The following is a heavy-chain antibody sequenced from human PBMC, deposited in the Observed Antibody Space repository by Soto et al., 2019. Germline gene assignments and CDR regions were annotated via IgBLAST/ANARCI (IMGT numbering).Heavy chain of an antibody. D-gene: IGHD3-3*01. V-gene: IGHV4-59*01. CDR1: GGSISSYY. CDR3: AGGRYDFWSGYYPWGMDV. Sequence: TSETLSLTCTVSGGSISSYYWSWIRQSPGKGLEWIGYIYYSGSTNYNPSLKSRVTISVDTSKNQFSLKLSSVTAADTAVYYCAGGRYDFWSGYYPWGMDVWGQGTTVTVSS. J-gene: IGHJ6*02. CDR2: IYYSGST.